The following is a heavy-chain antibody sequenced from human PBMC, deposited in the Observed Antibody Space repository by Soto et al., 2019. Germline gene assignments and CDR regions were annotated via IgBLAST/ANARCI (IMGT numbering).Heavy chain of an antibody. Sequence: SETLSLTCAVSGGSISSGGYSWSWIRQPPGKGLEWIGYIYHSGSTYYNPSRKSRVTISVDRSKNQFSLKLSSVTAADTAVYYCARQYYDILTGYYGTVDYWGQGTLVTVSS. CDR1: GGSISSGGYS. D-gene: IGHD3-9*01. J-gene: IGHJ4*02. V-gene: IGHV4-30-2*01. CDR2: IYHSGST. CDR3: ARQYYDILTGYYGTVDY.